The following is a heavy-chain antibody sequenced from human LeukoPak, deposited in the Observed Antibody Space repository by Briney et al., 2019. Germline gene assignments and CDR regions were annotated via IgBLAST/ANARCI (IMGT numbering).Heavy chain of an antibody. CDR3: ARDYRVGATKTIDY. V-gene: IGHV1-18*01. Sequence: GASVKVSCKASGYTFTSYGISWVRQAPGQGLEWMGWISAYNGNTNYAQKLQGRVTMTTDTATSTAYRELRSLRSDDSAVYYCARDYRVGATKTIDYWGQGTLVTVSS. J-gene: IGHJ4*02. CDR2: ISAYNGNT. CDR1: GYTFTSYG. D-gene: IGHD1-26*01.